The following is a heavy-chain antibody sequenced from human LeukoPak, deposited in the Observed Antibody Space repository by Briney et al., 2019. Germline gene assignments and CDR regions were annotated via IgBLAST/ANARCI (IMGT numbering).Heavy chain of an antibody. CDR2: VRYDGNNP. CDR1: GFTSGSC. CDR3: ARGSRYGDYPYYCDF. J-gene: IGHJ4*02. D-gene: IGHD4-17*01. V-gene: IGHV3-30*02. Sequence: GGSLRLSCAASGFTSGSCMHWVRQAPGKGLDWVAFVRYDGNNPYYSASVKGRFTISRDNSKNTVLLQMNNLRLEDAAVYYCARGSRYGDYPYYCDFWGQGTLVTVSS.